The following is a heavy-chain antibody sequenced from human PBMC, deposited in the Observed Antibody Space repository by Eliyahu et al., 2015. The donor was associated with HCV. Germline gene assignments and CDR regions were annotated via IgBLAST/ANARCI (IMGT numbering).Heavy chain of an antibody. Sequence: QVQLVQSGAEVKKPGSSVKVSCKASGGTFSSXAISWVRQAPGQGLEWMGGIIPIFGTANYAQKFQGRVTITADESTSTAYMELSSLRSEDTAVYYCARDSRFLSPKSYHVTGSQFDYWGQGTLVTVFS. CDR2: IIPIFGTA. D-gene: IGHD2-2*01. J-gene: IGHJ4*02. CDR3: ARDSRFLSPKSYHVTGSQFDY. V-gene: IGHV1-69*01. CDR1: GGTFSSXA.